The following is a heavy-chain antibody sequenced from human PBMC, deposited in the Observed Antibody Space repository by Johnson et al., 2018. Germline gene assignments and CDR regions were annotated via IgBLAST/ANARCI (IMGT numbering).Heavy chain of an antibody. CDR2: IYHTGNT. D-gene: IGHD6-19*01. CDR3: ARSGRRAVSGTSFDI. V-gene: IGHV4-59*01. CDR1: VGSISNYY. J-gene: IGHJ3*02. Sequence: QVQLVQSGPGLVKPSETLSLTCTVSVGSISNYYWSWIRQPPGKGLEWIGFIYHTGNTNYNPSLRSRVTISVDTSKTQFSLKLRSVSAADTAIYYCARSGRRAVSGTSFDIWGQGTMVTVSS.